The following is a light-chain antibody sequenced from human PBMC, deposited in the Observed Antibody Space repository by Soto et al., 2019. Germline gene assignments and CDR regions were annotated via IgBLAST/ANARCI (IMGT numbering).Light chain of an antibody. CDR1: QDISNS. Sequence: IQMTQSPSSLSASVGDRVTITCQASQDISNSLNWYQQKQVKDPKLLIYDAAHLQTGAPSRFSGGGSGTVFTFTISIRQLEDLGTYTYHYFNNSPQPYTFGQGTKLEIK. CDR3: HYFNNSPQPYT. CDR2: DAA. J-gene: IGKJ2*01. V-gene: IGKV1-33*01.